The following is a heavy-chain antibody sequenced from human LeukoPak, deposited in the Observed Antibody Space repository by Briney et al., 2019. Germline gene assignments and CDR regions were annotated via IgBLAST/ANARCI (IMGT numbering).Heavy chain of an antibody. CDR3: ARGLPNDY. CDR1: GGSFSGYY. CDR2: INHSGST. V-gene: IGHV4-34*01. J-gene: IGHJ4*02. Sequence: SETLSLACAVYGGSFSGYYWSWIRQPPGKGLEWIGEINHSGSTNYNPSLKSRVTISVDTSKNQFSLKLSSVTAADTAVYYCARGLPNDYWGQGTLVTVSS.